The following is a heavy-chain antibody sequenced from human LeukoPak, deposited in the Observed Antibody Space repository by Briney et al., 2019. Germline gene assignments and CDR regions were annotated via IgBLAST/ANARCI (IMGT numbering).Heavy chain of an antibody. CDR2: IWYDGSNK. J-gene: IGHJ4*02. D-gene: IGHD6-19*01. CDR3: ARGPGYSSGRFVGTTGY. CDR1: GFTFSSCG. Sequence: GGSLRLSCAASGFTFSSCGMHWVRQAPGKGLEWVAVIWYDGSNKYYADSVKGRFTISRDNSKNRLYLQMNSLRAEDTAVYYCARGPGYSSGRFVGTTGYWGQGTLVTVSS. V-gene: IGHV3-33*01.